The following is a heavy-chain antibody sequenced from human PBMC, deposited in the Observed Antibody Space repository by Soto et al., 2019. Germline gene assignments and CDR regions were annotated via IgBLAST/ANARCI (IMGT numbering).Heavy chain of an antibody. J-gene: IGHJ6*02. CDR3: ARVDSTGWGGVYYYGMDV. V-gene: IGHV1-18*04. Sequence: GASVKVSCKASGYTFTSYGISWVRQAPGQGLEWMGWISAYNGNTNYAQKLQGRVTMTTDTSTSTAYMELRSLRSDDTAVYYCARVDSTGWGGVYYYGMDVWGQGTTVTVSS. D-gene: IGHD6-19*01. CDR1: GYTFTSYG. CDR2: ISAYNGNT.